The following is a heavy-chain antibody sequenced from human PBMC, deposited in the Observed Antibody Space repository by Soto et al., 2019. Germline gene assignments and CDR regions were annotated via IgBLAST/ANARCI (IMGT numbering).Heavy chain of an antibody. J-gene: IGHJ6*02. Sequence: QVQLQESGPGLVKASETVSLTCTVSGGSISRYCWRWIRQPSGKGLEWIGRIYPSGSTNYSPSLKSRVTMSVDTSKNQLSLKLSSVTAADTAVYYCVRGEIGNGYGMDVWGQGTTVTVSS. D-gene: IGHD2-8*01. V-gene: IGHV4-4*07. CDR1: GGSISRYC. CDR2: IYPSGST. CDR3: VRGEIGNGYGMDV.